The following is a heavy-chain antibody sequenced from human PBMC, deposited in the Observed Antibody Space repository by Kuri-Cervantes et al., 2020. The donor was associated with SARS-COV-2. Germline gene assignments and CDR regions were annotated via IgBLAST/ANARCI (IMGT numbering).Heavy chain of an antibody. CDR1: GYSISSGYY. V-gene: IGHV4-38-2*02. D-gene: IGHD5-18*01. CDR3: ARDNVDTAMGIDY. CDR2: IYHSGST. J-gene: IGHJ4*02. Sequence: SETLSLTCAVSGYSISSGYYWGWIRQPPGKGLEWIGSIYHSGSTYYNPSLKSRVTISVDTSKNQFSLKLSSVTAADTAVYYCARDNVDTAMGIDYWGQGTLVTVSS.